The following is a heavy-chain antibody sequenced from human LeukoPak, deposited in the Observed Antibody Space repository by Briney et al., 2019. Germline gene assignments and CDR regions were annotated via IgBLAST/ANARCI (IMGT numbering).Heavy chain of an antibody. CDR2: IIPIFGTA. J-gene: IGHJ5*02. D-gene: IGHD4-11*01. V-gene: IGHV1-69*06. Sequence: SVKVSCKAAGGTFSSYAISWVRQAPGQGLEWMGGIIPIFGTANYAQKFQGRVTITADKSTSTAYMELSSLRSEDTAVYYCARGPTEDDWFDPWGQGTLVTVSS. CDR1: GGTFSSYA. CDR3: ARGPTEDDWFDP.